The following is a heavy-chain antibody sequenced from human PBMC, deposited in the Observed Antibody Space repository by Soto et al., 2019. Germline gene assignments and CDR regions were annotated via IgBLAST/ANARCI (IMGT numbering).Heavy chain of an antibody. CDR1: GFTFSSYA. V-gene: IGHV3-23*01. Sequence: GGSLRLSCAASGFTFSSYAMSWVRQAPGKGLEWVSAISGSGGSTYYADSVKGRFTISRDNSKNTLYLQMNSLRAEDTAVYYCAKEGLSSGYYPEYFQHWGQGTLVTVSS. D-gene: IGHD3-22*01. CDR3: AKEGLSSGYYPEYFQH. J-gene: IGHJ1*01. CDR2: ISGSGGST.